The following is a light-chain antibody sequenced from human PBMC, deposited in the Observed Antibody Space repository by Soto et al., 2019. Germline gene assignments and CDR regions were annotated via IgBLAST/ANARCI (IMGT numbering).Light chain of an antibody. CDR3: QQYNSYWWT. CDR2: KAS. J-gene: IGKJ1*01. V-gene: IGKV1-5*03. CDR1: QSISSW. Sequence: DIQMTQSPSTLSASVGDRVTNTCRASQSISSWLAWYQKKPGKAPKVLIYKASSLESGVPSRFSGSGSGTEFTLTISSLQPDDFATYYCQQYNSYWWTFGQGTKVDIK.